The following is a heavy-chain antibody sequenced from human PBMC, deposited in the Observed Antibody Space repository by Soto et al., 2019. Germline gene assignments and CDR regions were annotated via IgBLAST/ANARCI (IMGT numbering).Heavy chain of an antibody. CDR1: GGPFSSYH. CDR2: IIPILGRA. V-gene: IGHV1-69*08. D-gene: IGHD1-26*01. Sequence: QVQLVQSGAEVKKPGSSVKLSCKASGGPFSSYHISWVRQAPGQGLEWVGRIIPILGRANNAQHFQGRVTITADTSTNPAYMELSSLTSEDTAVYYCAKVGGTTRSNWFDPWGHGTLVTVSS. CDR3: AKVGGTTRSNWFDP. J-gene: IGHJ5*02.